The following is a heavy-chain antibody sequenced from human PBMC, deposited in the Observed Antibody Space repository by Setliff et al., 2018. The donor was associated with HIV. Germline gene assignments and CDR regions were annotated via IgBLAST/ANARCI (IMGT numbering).Heavy chain of an antibody. Sequence: SETLSLTCTVTGYSISSGYYWAWIRQPPGKGLEWIGYIYHAGNTYYNPSLKSRVTISVDTSKNQISLRLNSLTAAGTAVYYCARGQYQLLFGYYFDYWGQGTLVTVSS. J-gene: IGHJ4*02. CDR1: GYSISSGYY. D-gene: IGHD2-2*01. CDR3: ARGQYQLLFGYYFDY. V-gene: IGHV4-38-2*02. CDR2: IYHAGNT.